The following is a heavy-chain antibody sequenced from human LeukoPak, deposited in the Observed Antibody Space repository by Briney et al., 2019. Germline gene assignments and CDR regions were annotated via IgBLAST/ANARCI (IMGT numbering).Heavy chain of an antibody. CDR1: GGSISSYY. CDR2: IYYSGST. J-gene: IGHJ3*02. Sequence: SETLSLTCTVSGGSISSYYWSWIRQPPGKGLEWIGYIYYSGSTNYNPSLKSRVTISVDTSKNQFSLKLSSVTAADTAVYYCARVLLPTSAFDIWGQGTMVTVFS. V-gene: IGHV4-59*01. CDR3: ARVLLPTSAFDI.